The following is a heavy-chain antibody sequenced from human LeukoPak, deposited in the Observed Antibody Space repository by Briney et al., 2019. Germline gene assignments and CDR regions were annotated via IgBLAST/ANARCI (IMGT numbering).Heavy chain of an antibody. CDR3: ARDRDSSGLRDFDL. CDR2: IYYSGNT. CDR1: GGSINSYY. V-gene: IGHV4-59*01. Sequence: PSETLSLTCTVSGGSINSYYWSWIRQPPGKGLEWTGYIYYSGNTNYNPSLKSRVSISIDTSKNQLSLQLSSVTAADTAVYYCARDRDSSGLRDFDLWGRGTLVTVSA. D-gene: IGHD3-22*01. J-gene: IGHJ2*01.